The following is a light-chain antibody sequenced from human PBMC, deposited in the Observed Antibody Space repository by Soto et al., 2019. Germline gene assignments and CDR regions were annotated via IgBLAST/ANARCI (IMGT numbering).Light chain of an antibody. CDR2: DAS. J-gene: IGKJ4*01. Sequence: EIVLTQSPATLSLSPGERATLSCRASQSVSSYLAWYQQTPGQAPRLLIYDASNRATGIPARFSGSGSGTDFTLTISSLEPEDFAVYYWQQRSNWPPLTFGGGTKVEIK. CDR3: QQRSNWPPLT. V-gene: IGKV3-11*01. CDR1: QSVSSY.